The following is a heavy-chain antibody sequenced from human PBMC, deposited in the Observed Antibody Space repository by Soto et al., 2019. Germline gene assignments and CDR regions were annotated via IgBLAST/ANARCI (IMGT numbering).Heavy chain of an antibody. Sequence: VESLKISCKTSGYSFNTFWISWVRQVPGKGLEWMGRIDPGDSNTNYSPSLQGHVTLSVDKSIGTAYLQWSSLKASDTGIYYCARQGGYYYYGMDVWGQGTAVTVSS. J-gene: IGHJ6*02. CDR2: IDPGDSNT. CDR3: ARQGGYYYYGMDV. D-gene: IGHD2-15*01. V-gene: IGHV5-10-1*01. CDR1: GYSFNTFW.